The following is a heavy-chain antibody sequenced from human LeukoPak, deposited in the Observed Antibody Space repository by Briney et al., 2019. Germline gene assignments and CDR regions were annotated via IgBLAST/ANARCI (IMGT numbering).Heavy chain of an antibody. D-gene: IGHD3-22*01. Sequence: PGGSLRLSCAASGFTFSSYGMHWVRQAPGKGLEWVAFIRYNASKKYYADSVKGRFTISRDNSKNTLYLQMNSLRAEDTAVYYCAKDRWAYYYDSSGYIDYWGQGTLVTVSS. CDR1: GFTFSSYG. CDR2: IRYNASKK. V-gene: IGHV3-30*02. J-gene: IGHJ4*02. CDR3: AKDRWAYYYDSSGYIDY.